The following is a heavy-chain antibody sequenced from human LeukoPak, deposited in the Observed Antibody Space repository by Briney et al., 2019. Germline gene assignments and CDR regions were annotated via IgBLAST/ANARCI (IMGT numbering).Heavy chain of an antibody. D-gene: IGHD5-12*01. Sequence: SETLSLTCAVSGYSISSGYYWGWIRQPPGKGLEWIGSIYHSGSTYYNPSLKSRVTISADTSKNQFSLKLSSVTAADTAVYYCARDSRGYDYGFDYWGQGTLVTVSS. CDR3: ARDSRGYDYGFDY. V-gene: IGHV4-38-2*02. J-gene: IGHJ4*02. CDR2: IYHSGST. CDR1: GYSISSGYY.